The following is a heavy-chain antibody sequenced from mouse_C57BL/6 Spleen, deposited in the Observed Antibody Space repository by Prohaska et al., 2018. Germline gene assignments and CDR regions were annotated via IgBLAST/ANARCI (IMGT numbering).Heavy chain of an antibody. CDR3: TAPAGSSDY. D-gene: IGHD1-3*01. CDR2: IRLKSDNYAT. Sequence: EVKLEESGGGLVQPGGSMKLSCVASGFTFINYWMTWVRQSPEKGLEWVAQIRLKSDNYATHYAESVKGRFTISRDDSKSSVYLQMNNLRAEDTGIYYCTAPAGSSDYWGQGTTLTVSS. J-gene: IGHJ2*01. V-gene: IGHV6-3*01. CDR1: GFTFINYW.